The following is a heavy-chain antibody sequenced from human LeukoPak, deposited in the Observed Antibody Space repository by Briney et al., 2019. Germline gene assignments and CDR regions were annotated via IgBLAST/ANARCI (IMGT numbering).Heavy chain of an antibody. J-gene: IGHJ4*02. V-gene: IGHV4-30-2*01. Sequence: SETLSLTCAVSGGSISSGGYSWSWIRQPPGKGLEWIGYIYHSGSTYYNPSLKSRVTISVDRSKNLFSLKLSSVTAADTAVYYCARQAYGSGWYGGYFDYWGQGTLVTVSS. CDR2: IYHSGST. D-gene: IGHD6-19*01. CDR3: ARQAYGSGWYGGYFDY. CDR1: GGSISSGGYS.